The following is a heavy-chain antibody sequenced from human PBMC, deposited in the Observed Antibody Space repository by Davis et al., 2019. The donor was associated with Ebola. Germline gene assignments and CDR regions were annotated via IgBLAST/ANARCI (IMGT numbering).Heavy chain of an antibody. V-gene: IGHV1-69*13. CDR2: IIPIFGTA. D-gene: IGHD1-26*01. Sequence: SVKVSCKASGGTLSSYAISWVRQAPGQGLEWMGGIIPIFGTANYAQKFQGRVTITADESTSTAYMELSSLRSEDTAVYYCARVSGSYFQTIYYGMDVWGQGTTVTVSS. CDR3: ARVSGSYFQTIYYGMDV. J-gene: IGHJ6*02. CDR1: GGTLSSYA.